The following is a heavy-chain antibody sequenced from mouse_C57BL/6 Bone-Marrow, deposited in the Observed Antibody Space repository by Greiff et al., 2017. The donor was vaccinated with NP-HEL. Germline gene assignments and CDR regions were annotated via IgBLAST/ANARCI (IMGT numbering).Heavy chain of an antibody. D-gene: IGHD3-2*02. CDR1: GYSFTSYY. Sequence: VKLQESGPELVKPGASVKISCKASGYSFTSYYIHWVKQRPGQGLEWIGWIYPGSGNTKYNEKFKGKATLTADTSSSTAYMQLSSLTSEDSAVYYCARLPAQATFDYWGQGTTLTVSS. V-gene: IGHV1-66*01. CDR3: ARLPAQATFDY. CDR2: IYPGSGNT. J-gene: IGHJ2*01.